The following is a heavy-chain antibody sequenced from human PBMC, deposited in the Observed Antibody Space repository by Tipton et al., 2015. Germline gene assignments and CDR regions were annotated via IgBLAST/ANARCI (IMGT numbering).Heavy chain of an antibody. CDR1: GGSISSYY. V-gene: IGHV4-59*01. Sequence: TLSLTCTVSGGSISSYYWNWIRQSPGKGLEWIGYIYSSATTSYSSALRSRVTISVDTSKNQFSLNLRSVTAADTAVYYCATVPTRYYDFWSGPYSGWFDPWGQGTLVTVSS. D-gene: IGHD3-3*01. J-gene: IGHJ5*02. CDR2: IYSSATT. CDR3: ATVPTRYYDFWSGPYSGWFDP.